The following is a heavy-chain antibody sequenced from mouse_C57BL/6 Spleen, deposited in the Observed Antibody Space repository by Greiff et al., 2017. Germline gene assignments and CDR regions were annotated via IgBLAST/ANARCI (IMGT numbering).Heavy chain of an antibody. CDR1: GYSITSGYY. J-gene: IGHJ4*01. CDR3: ARDGNYLYAMDY. CDR2: ISYDGSN. D-gene: IGHD2-1*01. V-gene: IGHV3-6*01. Sequence: EVQLQQSGPGLVKPSQSLSLTCSVTGYSITSGYYWNWIRQFPGNKLEWMGYISYDGSNNYNPSIKNRISITRDTSKNQFVLKLNSVTTDDTATYYCARDGNYLYAMDYWGQGTSVTVSS.